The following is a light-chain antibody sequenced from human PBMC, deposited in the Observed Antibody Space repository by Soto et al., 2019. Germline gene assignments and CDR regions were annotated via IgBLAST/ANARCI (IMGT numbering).Light chain of an antibody. V-gene: IGKV1-39*01. Sequence: DIQMTQSPSSLSASVGERVIITCRASETISRYLNWYQSKPGKAPRLLISAASSLQSGVPSRFSGSYSGTDFTLTISSLQHEDFDTYFCQQTYSNPLTLGGGTKVDIK. CDR3: QQTYSNPLT. CDR1: ETISRY. CDR2: AAS. J-gene: IGKJ4*01.